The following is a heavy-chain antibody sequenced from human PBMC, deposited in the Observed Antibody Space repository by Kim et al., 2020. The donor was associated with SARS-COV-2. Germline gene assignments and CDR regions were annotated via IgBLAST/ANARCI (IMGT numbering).Heavy chain of an antibody. J-gene: IGHJ4*02. V-gene: IGHV3-23*01. Sequence: GGSLRLSCAASGFIFSTYAMSWVRQTPGKGLEWVSTMSAGSDYIYYEDSVKGRFTISRDNSKNTLYLQMNSLRAEDTAVYYCARHIARGIWYFDYWGQGTLVTVSS. CDR3: ARHIARGIWYFDY. D-gene: IGHD3-16*01. CDR1: GFIFSTYA. CDR2: MSAGSDYI.